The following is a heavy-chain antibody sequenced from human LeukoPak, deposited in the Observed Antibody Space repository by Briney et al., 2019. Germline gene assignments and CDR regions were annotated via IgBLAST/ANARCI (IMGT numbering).Heavy chain of an antibody. J-gene: IGHJ4*02. CDR1: GGTFSSYA. CDR3: ARVLGDARGYSYGPPGY. D-gene: IGHD5-18*01. Sequence: VASVKVSCKASGGTFSSYASSWVRQAPGQGLEWMGGIIPIFGTANYAQKFQGRVTITADESTSTAYMELRSVRSDDTAVYYCARVLGDARGYSYGPPGYWGQGTLVTVSS. V-gene: IGHV1-69*01. CDR2: IIPIFGTA.